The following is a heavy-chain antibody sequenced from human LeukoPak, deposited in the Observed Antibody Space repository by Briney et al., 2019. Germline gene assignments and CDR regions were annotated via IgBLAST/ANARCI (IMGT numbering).Heavy chain of an antibody. CDR3: AKLATSDTGETY. CDR1: GYTFTINH. Sequence: ASVKVSCKASGYTFTINHIHWVRQAPGQGLEWMGVINPSGDSTTYAQNFQGRVTMTRDTSTSTVYMELRSLRSEDTAIYYCAKLATSDTGETYWGQGALVTVSS. D-gene: IGHD3-16*01. CDR2: INPSGDST. V-gene: IGHV1-46*01. J-gene: IGHJ4*02.